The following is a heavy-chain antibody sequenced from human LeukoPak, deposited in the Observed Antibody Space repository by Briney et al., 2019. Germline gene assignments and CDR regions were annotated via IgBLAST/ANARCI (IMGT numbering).Heavy chain of an antibody. J-gene: IGHJ4*02. V-gene: IGHV3-11*04. CDR2: ISSRGSNI. D-gene: IGHD4-11*01. CDR3: ARRDYSNYGYFDY. Sequence: GGSLSLSCAASVFTLSDYYMSCMRGGPGKGREWVSYISSRGSNIYYADSVKGRFTISRDNAKNSLYLQMNSLRVEDTAMYYCARRDYSNYGYFDYWGQGTLVTVSS. CDR1: VFTLSDYY.